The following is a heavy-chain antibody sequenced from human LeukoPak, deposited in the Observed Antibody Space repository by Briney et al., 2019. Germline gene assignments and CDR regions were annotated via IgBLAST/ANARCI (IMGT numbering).Heavy chain of an antibody. J-gene: IGHJ4*02. Sequence: GASVRVSCKASGYTFTSFDISWVRQATGQGLEWMGWMNPNSGNTGYAQRFQGRVTITRDTSISTAYMELSSLRSEDTAVYYCARGGRLRIMYYFDYWGQGTLVTVSS. CDR2: MNPNSGNT. D-gene: IGHD4-17*01. CDR3: ARGGRLRIMYYFDY. CDR1: GYTFTSFD. V-gene: IGHV1-8*03.